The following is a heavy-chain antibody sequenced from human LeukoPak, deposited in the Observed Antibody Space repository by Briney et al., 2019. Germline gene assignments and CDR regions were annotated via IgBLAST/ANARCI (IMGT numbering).Heavy chain of an antibody. CDR2: IIPIFGTA. Sequence: SVKVSCKASGGTFSSYAISWVRQAPGQGLEWMGGIIPIFGTANYAQKFQGRVTITTDESTSTAYMELSSLRSEDTAVYYCARVVPAARPDVYNWFDPWGRGTLVTVSS. D-gene: IGHD2-2*02. CDR1: GGTFSSYA. CDR3: ARVVPAARPDVYNWFDP. V-gene: IGHV1-69*05. J-gene: IGHJ5*02.